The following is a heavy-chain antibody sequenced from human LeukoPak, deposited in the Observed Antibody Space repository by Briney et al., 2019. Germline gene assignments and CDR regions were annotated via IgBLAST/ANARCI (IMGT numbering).Heavy chain of an antibody. Sequence: ASVTVSCKASGYTFTGYYMHWVRQAPGQGLEWMGWINPNSGGTNYAQKFQGRVTMTRDTSISTAYMELSRLRSDDTAVYYCARVPPCSGGSCYFSWFDPWGQGTLVTVSS. CDR1: GYTFTGYY. CDR3: ARVPPCSGGSCYFSWFDP. CDR2: INPNSGGT. J-gene: IGHJ5*02. V-gene: IGHV1-2*02. D-gene: IGHD2-15*01.